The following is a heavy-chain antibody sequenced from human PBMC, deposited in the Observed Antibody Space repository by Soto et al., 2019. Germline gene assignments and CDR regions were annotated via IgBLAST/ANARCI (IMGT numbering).Heavy chain of an antibody. CDR1: GFTFSSYG. CDR3: GGGSGDPGASYYYYGMDV. D-gene: IGHD2-21*02. CDR2: IWYDGSNK. V-gene: IGHV3-33*01. Sequence: QVQLVESGGGVVQPGRSLRLSCAASGFTFSSYGMHWVRQAPGKGLEWVAVIWYDGSNKYYADSVKGRFTISRDNSKNTLYLQMNSLRAEDTAVYYCGGGSGDPGASYYYYGMDVWGQGTTVTVSS. J-gene: IGHJ6*02.